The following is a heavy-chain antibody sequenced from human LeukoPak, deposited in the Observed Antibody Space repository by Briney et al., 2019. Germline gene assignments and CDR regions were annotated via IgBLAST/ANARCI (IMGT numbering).Heavy chain of an antibody. CDR3: ARGGGSGRNWFDP. Sequence: GGSLRLSCAASGFTFSDYYMSWIRQAPGKGLEWVSYIRTSGSTIYYADSVKGRFTISRDNAKNSVYLQMNSLRAEDTAVYYCARGGGSGRNWFDPWGQGTLVTVSS. CDR1: GFTFSDYY. CDR2: IRTSGSTI. V-gene: IGHV3-11*01. J-gene: IGHJ5*02. D-gene: IGHD3-10*01.